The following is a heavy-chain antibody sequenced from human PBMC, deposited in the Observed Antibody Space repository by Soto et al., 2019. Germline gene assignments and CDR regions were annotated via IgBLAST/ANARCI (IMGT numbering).Heavy chain of an antibody. J-gene: IGHJ4*02. V-gene: IGHV4-39*01. CDR2: IYYSGST. D-gene: IGHD3-3*01. CDR1: GGSISSSSYY. Sequence: SETLSLTNTVSGGSISSSSYYWGWIRQPPGKGLEWIGSIYYSGSTYYNPSLKSRVTISVDTSKNQFSLKLSSVTAADTAVYYCYEAGIDYWGQGTLVTVSS. CDR3: YEAGIDY.